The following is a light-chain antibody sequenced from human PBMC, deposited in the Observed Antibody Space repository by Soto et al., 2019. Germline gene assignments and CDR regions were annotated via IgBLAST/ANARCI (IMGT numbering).Light chain of an antibody. CDR2: GAS. V-gene: IGKV3-20*01. J-gene: IGKJ1*01. CDR1: QSVSSGY. Sequence: EIVLTQSPGTLSLSPGERATLSCRASQSVSSGYLAWYQQKPGQAPRLLIYGASSRATGIPDRFSGSGSGTDFTLTISRLEPEDLAVYYCQQYGGSPTWTFGQGTKVEIK. CDR3: QQYGGSPTWT.